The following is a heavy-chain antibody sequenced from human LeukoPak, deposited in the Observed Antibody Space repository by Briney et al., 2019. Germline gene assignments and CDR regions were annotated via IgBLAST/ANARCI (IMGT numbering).Heavy chain of an antibody. CDR3: AREDGYSDSSEFDY. D-gene: IGHD5-24*01. J-gene: IGHJ4*02. CDR2: ITSSRIYI. Sequence: GGSLRLSCAASGFTFSTYSMNWVRQAPGKGLEWVSSITSSRIYIYYADSVKGRFTISRDNAKNSLYLQMNSLRAEDTAVYYCAREDGYSDSSEFDYWGQGTLVLVSS. V-gene: IGHV3-21*01. CDR1: GFTFSTYS.